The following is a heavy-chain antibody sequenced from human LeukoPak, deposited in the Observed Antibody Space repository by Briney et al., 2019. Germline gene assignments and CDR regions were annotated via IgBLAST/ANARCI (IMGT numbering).Heavy chain of an antibody. CDR2: INHSGST. V-gene: IGHV4-34*01. CDR1: GRPFSGYY. CDR3: ARVRYYFDY. J-gene: IGHJ4*02. Sequence: SETLSLTCAVYGRPFSGYYWSWLRQSPGKGLEWIGEINHSGSTNCNPSLKSRITISVDTSKNHFSLKLSTVTAADTAVYYCARVRYYFDYWGQGTLVTVSS.